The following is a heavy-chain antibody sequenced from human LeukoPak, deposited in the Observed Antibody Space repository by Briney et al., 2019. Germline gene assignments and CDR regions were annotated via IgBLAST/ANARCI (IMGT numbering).Heavy chain of an antibody. D-gene: IGHD4-17*01. V-gene: IGHV3-48*02. CDR2: ICISSSTI. Sequence: PGGSLRLSCAASVFTFSSFDMNWVRQAPGRGLGGVSCICISSSTIYYADSVKGRFTISRDNAQNSLFLQMNSLRDEDTAVYYCARGETAVTSYLHFWGQGTLVTVSS. CDR3: ARGETAVTSYLHF. CDR1: VFTFSSFD. J-gene: IGHJ4*02.